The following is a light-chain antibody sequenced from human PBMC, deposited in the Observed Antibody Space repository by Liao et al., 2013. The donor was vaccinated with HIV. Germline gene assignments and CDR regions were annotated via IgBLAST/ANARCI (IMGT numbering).Light chain of an antibody. Sequence: SYELTQPPSVSVSPGQTATITCSGDNLGNKYASWYQHKAGQSPVLVIYQHDKRPSGIPERFSGSKSGNTATLTISETQAMDEADYYCQAWDSSTALYVFGTGTKVTVL. J-gene: IGLJ1*01. CDR2: QHD. V-gene: IGLV3-1*01. CDR1: NLGNKY. CDR3: QAWDSSTALYV.